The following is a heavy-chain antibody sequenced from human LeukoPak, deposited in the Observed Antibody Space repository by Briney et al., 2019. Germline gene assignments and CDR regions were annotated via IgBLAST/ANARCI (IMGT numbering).Heavy chain of an antibody. CDR1: EFTVSSNY. D-gene: IGHD6-6*01. CDR2: ISGSGEST. V-gene: IGHV3-23*01. Sequence: GGSLRLSCAASEFTVSSNYMSWVRQAPGKGLEWVSAISGSGESTYYADSVKGRFTISRENSKSTLYLQMNSLRAEDTALYYCAKARGYSSSSENNWFDPWGQGTLVTVSS. J-gene: IGHJ5*02. CDR3: AKARGYSSSSENNWFDP.